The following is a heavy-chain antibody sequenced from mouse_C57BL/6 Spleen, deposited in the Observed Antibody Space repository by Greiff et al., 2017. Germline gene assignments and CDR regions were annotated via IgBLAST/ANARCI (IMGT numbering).Heavy chain of an antibody. V-gene: IGHV2-2*01. D-gene: IGHD1-1*01. CDR2: IWSGGGT. Sequence: QVQLQQSGPGLVQPSQSLSITCTVSGFSLTSYGVHWVRQSPGKGLEWLGVIWSGGGTDYNAAFISSLSISKDNSKSHVFFIMNSLQAGDTAIYYCAGNYYGSSYDAMDYWGQGTSVTVSS. J-gene: IGHJ4*01. CDR1: GFSLTSYG. CDR3: AGNYYGSSYDAMDY.